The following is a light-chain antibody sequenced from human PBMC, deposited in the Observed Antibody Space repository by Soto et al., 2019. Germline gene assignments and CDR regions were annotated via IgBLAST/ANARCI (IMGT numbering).Light chain of an antibody. Sequence: DIQMTQSPSSLSASLGDRVTITCRASQTVNTYLHWYQQKPGKAPRLLIYAASSLQSGVPSSFSGSGSGTDFTLTISNLQPEDFATYYCQQTYNTPRTFGQGTKVDI. J-gene: IGKJ1*01. CDR1: QTVNTY. CDR3: QQTYNTPRT. CDR2: AAS. V-gene: IGKV1-39*01.